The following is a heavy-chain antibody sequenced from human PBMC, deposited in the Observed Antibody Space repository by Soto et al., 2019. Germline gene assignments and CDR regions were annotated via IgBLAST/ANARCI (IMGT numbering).Heavy chain of an antibody. CDR1: GYTFTSYA. J-gene: IGHJ4*02. D-gene: IGHD3-22*01. V-gene: IGHV1-3*01. CDR2: TNAGNGNT. CDR3: ARGLPIVADY. Sequence: QVQLVQSGAEVKKPGASVKVSCKASGYTFTSYAMHWVRQAPGQRLEWMGWTNAGNGNTKDSQKFQGRVTSTRDTSASTAYMELSGLRSEDTAVYYCARGLPIVADYWGQGTLVTVSS.